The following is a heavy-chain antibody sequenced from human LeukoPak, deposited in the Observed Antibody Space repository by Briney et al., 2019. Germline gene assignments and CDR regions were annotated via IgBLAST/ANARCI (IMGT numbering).Heavy chain of an antibody. CDR2: IQYDGSNK. V-gene: IGHV3-30*02. CDR3: ARARSTVTTTGGGFDY. J-gene: IGHJ4*02. D-gene: IGHD4-17*01. Sequence: PGGSLRLSCAASGFTFSNYGMHWVRQAPGKGLEWVAFIQYDGSNKYYADSVKGRFTISRDNSKNTLYLQMNSLRAEDTALYYCARARSTVTTTGGGFDYWGQGTLVTVSS. CDR1: GFTFSNYG.